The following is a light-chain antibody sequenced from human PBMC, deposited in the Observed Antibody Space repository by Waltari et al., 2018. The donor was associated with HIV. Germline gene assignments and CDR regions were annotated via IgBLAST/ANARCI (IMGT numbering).Light chain of an antibody. J-gene: IGKJ4*01. V-gene: IGKV3-11*01. CDR1: QYISSH. Sequence: EIVLTQSPVTLSFSPGERATLSCRASQYISSHLAWYQQKPGQAPRLLISGASNRAAGIPARFSGSGSGTDFTLTITSLEPEDFAVYYCHQRRDWPPSVSFGGGTKVEIK. CDR3: HQRRDWPPSVS. CDR2: GAS.